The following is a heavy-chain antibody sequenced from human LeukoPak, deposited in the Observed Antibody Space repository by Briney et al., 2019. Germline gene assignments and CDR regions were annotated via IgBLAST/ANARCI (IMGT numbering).Heavy chain of an antibody. V-gene: IGHV3-23*01. Sequence: GGSLRLSCAASGFTFSNFAMSWVRQAPGKGLEWVSGISGSGGDTYYAHSVKGRFTISRDNSKNTLYLQMNSLRADDTAAYYCAAGPNWNYDYWGQGTLVTVSS. D-gene: IGHD1-7*01. CDR1: GFTFSNFA. CDR3: AAGPNWNYDY. J-gene: IGHJ4*02. CDR2: ISGSGGDT.